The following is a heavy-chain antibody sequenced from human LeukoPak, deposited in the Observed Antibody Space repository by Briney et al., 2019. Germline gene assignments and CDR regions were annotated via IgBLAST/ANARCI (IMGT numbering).Heavy chain of an antibody. CDR1: GFTFRSFA. Sequence: PGGSLRLSCGASGFTFRSFAMNWVRQAPGKGLEWVSAISSSGGDAYYADSVKGRFTISRDNSKNTLYLQMNSLRAEDTAVYHCARDRVVGATSFDYWGQGTLVTVSS. J-gene: IGHJ4*02. CDR2: ISSSGGDA. CDR3: ARDRVVGATSFDY. D-gene: IGHD1-26*01. V-gene: IGHV3-23*01.